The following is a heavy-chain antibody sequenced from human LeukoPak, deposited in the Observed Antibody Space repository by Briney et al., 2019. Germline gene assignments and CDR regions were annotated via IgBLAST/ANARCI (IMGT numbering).Heavy chain of an antibody. J-gene: IGHJ6*02. CDR1: GGTFSSFA. CDR3: ARDPTMGRVYGMDV. D-gene: IGHD3-10*01. Sequence: GASVKVSCKASGGTFSSFAISWVRQAPGQGLEWMGRIIPILGIANYAQKFQGRVTITADKSTSTAYMELSSLRSEDTAVYYCARDPTMGRVYGMDVWGQGTTVTVSS. V-gene: IGHV1-69*04. CDR2: IIPILGIA.